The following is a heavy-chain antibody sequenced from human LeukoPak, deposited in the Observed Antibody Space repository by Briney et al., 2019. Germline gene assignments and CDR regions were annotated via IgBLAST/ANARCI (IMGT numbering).Heavy chain of an antibody. CDR3: ARDPQSYSSSWPLDY. J-gene: IGHJ4*02. Sequence: ASVKDSCTASGYTFTSYAMNWVRQAPGQGLEWMGWINTNTGNPTYAQGFTGRFVFSLDTSVSTAYLQISSLKAEDTAVYYCARDPQSYSSSWPLDYWGQGTLVTVSS. CDR2: INTNTGNP. D-gene: IGHD6-13*01. CDR1: GYTFTSYA. V-gene: IGHV7-4-1*02.